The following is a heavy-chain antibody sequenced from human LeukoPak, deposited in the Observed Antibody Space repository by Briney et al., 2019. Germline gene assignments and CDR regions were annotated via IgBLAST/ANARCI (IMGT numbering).Heavy chain of an antibody. V-gene: IGHV3-30*02. J-gene: IGHJ3*02. CDR1: GFSFSDYG. CDR2: IRYDRSNE. CDR3: ARQGLYCSGGSCYSDAFDI. Sequence: GGSLRLSCVASGFSFSDYGVHWVRQAPGKGLEWVAFIRYDRSNEYYAESVKGRFTISRDNFKNALYLQMNSLRPEDTAVYYCARQGLYCSGGSCYSDAFDIWGQGTMVTVSS. D-gene: IGHD2-15*01.